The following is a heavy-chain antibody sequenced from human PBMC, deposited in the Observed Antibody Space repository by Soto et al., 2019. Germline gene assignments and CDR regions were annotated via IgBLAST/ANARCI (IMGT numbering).Heavy chain of an antibody. D-gene: IGHD3-16*01. CDR2: ISVGGDST. CDR1: GLSFSNYD. V-gene: IGHV3-23*01. Sequence: EVQVLESGGGLVQPGGSLRLSCAASGLSFSNYDMYWVRQAPGKGLEWVSAISVGGDSTYYAVSVKGRFTISRDNSKNTLYLQMNSRSAEDTAVYYCAKAERLRGWFDPWGQGTLVTVSS. J-gene: IGHJ5*02. CDR3: AKAERLRGWFDP.